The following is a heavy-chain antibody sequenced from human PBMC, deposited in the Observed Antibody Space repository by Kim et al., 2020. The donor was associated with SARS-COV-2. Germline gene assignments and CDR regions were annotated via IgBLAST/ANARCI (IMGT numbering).Heavy chain of an antibody. Sequence: GGSLRLSCAASGFTVSSNYMSWVRQAPGKGLEWVSVIYSGGSTYYADSVKGRFTISRDNSKNTLYLQMNSLRAEDTAVYYCARVDFGDYYDSIGYYGMDVWGQGTTVTVSS. J-gene: IGHJ6*02. V-gene: IGHV3-53*01. CDR3: ARVDFGDYYDSIGYYGMDV. D-gene: IGHD3-22*01. CDR1: GFTVSSNY. CDR2: IYSGGST.